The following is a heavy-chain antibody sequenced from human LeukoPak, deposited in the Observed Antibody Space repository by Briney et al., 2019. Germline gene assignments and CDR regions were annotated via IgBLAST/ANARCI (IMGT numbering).Heavy chain of an antibody. J-gene: IGHJ4*02. D-gene: IGHD3-10*01. CDR2: FDPEDGET. Sequence: ASVKVSCKVSGYTLTELSMHWVRQAPGKGLEWMGGFDPEDGETIYAQKFQGRVTMTEDTSTDTAYMELSSLRSEDTAVYYCATDPGYGSGSCFDYRGQGTLVTVSS. CDR3: ATDPGYGSGSCFDY. V-gene: IGHV1-24*01. CDR1: GYTLTELS.